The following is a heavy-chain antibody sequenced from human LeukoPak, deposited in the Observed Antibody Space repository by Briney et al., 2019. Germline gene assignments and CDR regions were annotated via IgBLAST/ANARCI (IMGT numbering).Heavy chain of an antibody. V-gene: IGHV1-2*02. CDR1: GYSFTYYY. J-gene: IGHJ4*02. Sequence: ASVKVSCKASGYSFTYYYIHWVRQAPGQGLEWMGWISPDSGGTNNAQEFQGRVTMTRDTSISTAYMEVNRLRSDDTAVYFCAIKTSYSDFDYWGQGTLVTASS. CDR3: AIKTSYSDFDY. CDR2: ISPDSGGT. D-gene: IGHD2-15*01.